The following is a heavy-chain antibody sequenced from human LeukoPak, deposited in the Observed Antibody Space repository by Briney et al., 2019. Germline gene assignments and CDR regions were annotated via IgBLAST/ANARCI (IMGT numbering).Heavy chain of an antibody. J-gene: IGHJ2*01. V-gene: IGHV4-39*01. CDR3: ARHPYSYGVYWYFDL. CDR1: GGSIRSSSYY. Sequence: SETLSLTCTVSGGSIRSSSYYWGWIRQPPGEGLEWIGSIYYSGSTYYNPSLKSRVTISVDTSKNQFSLKLSSVTAADTAVYYCARHPYSYGVYWYFDLWGRGTLVTVSS. D-gene: IGHD5-18*01. CDR2: IYYSGST.